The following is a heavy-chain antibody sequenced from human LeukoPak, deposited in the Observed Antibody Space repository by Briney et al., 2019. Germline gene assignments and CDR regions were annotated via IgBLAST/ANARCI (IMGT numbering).Heavy chain of an antibody. Sequence: SVKVSCKASGGTFSRYAISWVRQAPGQGLEWMGRIIPILGIANYAQKFQGRVTITADKSTSTAYMELSSLRSEDTAVYYCAREGEDDYVWGSYRSDYWGQGTLVTVSS. D-gene: IGHD3-16*02. V-gene: IGHV1-69*04. J-gene: IGHJ4*02. CDR1: GGTFSRYA. CDR2: IIPILGIA. CDR3: AREGEDDYVWGSYRSDY.